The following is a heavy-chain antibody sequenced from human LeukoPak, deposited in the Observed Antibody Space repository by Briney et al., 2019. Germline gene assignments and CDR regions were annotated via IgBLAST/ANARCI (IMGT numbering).Heavy chain of an antibody. CDR2: IYHSGST. Sequence: SGTLSLTCAVSGGSISSSNWWSWVRQPPGKGLEWIGSIYHSGSTYYNPSLKSRVTISVDTSKNQFSLKLSSVTAADTAVYYCATHSRDGMVRGVWGYWGQGTLVTVSS. D-gene: IGHD3-10*01. CDR3: ATHSRDGMVRGVWGY. V-gene: IGHV4-4*02. J-gene: IGHJ4*02. CDR1: GGSISSSNW.